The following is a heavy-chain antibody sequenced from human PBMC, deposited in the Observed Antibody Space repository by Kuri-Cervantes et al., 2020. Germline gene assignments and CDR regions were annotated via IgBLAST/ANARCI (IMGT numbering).Heavy chain of an antibody. V-gene: IGHV1-2*02. CDR1: GYTFTGYY. D-gene: IGHD2/OR15-2a*01. Sequence: ASVKVSCKASGYTFTGYYMHWVRQAPGQGLEWMGWINPNNGGTSYAQKFQGRVTMTRDTSTSTVYMELSSLRSEDTAVYYCASGEYYFDYWGQGTLVTVSS. CDR3: ASGEYYFDY. CDR2: INPNNGGT. J-gene: IGHJ4*02.